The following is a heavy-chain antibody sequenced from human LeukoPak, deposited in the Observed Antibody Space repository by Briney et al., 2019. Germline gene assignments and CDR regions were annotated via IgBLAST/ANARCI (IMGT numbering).Heavy chain of an antibody. Sequence: GASVKVSCKASGYTFNSYGISWVRQAPGQGLEWMGWISAYNGNINYAQKLQGRVTMTTDTSTSTAYMELRSLRSDDTAVYYCARGATYYYDSSGYYLDYWGQGTLVTVSS. CDR2: ISAYNGNI. CDR3: ARGATYYYDSSGYYLDY. CDR1: GYTFNSYG. V-gene: IGHV1-18*01. J-gene: IGHJ4*02. D-gene: IGHD3-22*01.